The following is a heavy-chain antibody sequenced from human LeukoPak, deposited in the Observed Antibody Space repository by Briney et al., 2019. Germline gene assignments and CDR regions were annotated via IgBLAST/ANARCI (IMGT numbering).Heavy chain of an antibody. V-gene: IGHV3-21*01. J-gene: IGHJ4*02. CDR1: GFTFSDYG. Sequence: GGSLRLSCAASGFTFSDYGMNWARQAPGKGLEWVSCITSSSSSYRSYADSVKGRFTISRDDAKNSVFLQMDSLRAEDTAVYYCARLKKSSGWYNFDYWGQGALVTVSS. CDR2: ITSSSSSYR. D-gene: IGHD6-19*01. CDR3: ARLKKSSGWYNFDY.